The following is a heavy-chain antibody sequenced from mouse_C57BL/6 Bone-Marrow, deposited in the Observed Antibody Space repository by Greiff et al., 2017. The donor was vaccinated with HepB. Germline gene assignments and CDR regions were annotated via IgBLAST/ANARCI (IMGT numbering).Heavy chain of an antibody. CDR2: INPNNGGT. V-gene: IGHV1-22*01. CDR3: ASHGSSDRYAMDY. J-gene: IGHJ4*01. CDR1: GYTFTDYN. D-gene: IGHD1-1*01. Sequence: EVQLQQSGPELVKPGASVKMSCKASGYTFTDYNMHWVKQSHGKSLEWIGYINPNNGGTSYNQKFKGKATLTVNKSSSTAYMEVRSLTWKESAVYDGASHGSSDRYAMDYWGQGTSVTVSS.